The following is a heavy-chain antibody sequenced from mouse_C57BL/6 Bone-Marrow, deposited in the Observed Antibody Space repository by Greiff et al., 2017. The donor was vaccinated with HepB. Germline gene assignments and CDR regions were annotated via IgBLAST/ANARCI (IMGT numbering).Heavy chain of an antibody. Sequence: VQLKESGAELARPGASVKLSCKASGYTFTSYGISWVKQRTGQGLEWIGEIYPRSGNTYYNEKFKGKATLTADKSSSTAYMELRSLTSEDSAVYFCAREGITTVDYYAMDYWGQGTSVTVSS. D-gene: IGHD1-1*01. CDR1: GYTFTSYG. CDR2: IYPRSGNT. V-gene: IGHV1-81*01. CDR3: AREGITTVDYYAMDY. J-gene: IGHJ4*01.